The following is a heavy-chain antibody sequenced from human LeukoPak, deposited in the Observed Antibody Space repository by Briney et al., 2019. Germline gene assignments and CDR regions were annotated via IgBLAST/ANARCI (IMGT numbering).Heavy chain of an antibody. CDR3: AKDATYSSSWYKRPPEYFQH. D-gene: IGHD6-13*01. Sequence: GGSLRLSCAASGFTFSSYGMHWVRQAPGKGLEWVAFIWYDGSNKYYADSVKGRFTISRDNSKNTLYLQMNSLRAEDTAVYYCAKDATYSSSWYKRPPEYFQHWGQGTLVTVSS. CDR1: GFTFSSYG. J-gene: IGHJ1*01. CDR2: IWYDGSNK. V-gene: IGHV3-30*02.